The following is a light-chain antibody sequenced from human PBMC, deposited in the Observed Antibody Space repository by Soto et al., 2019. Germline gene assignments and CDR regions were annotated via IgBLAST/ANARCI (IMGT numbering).Light chain of an antibody. Sequence: DIQMTQSPSTLSASVGDRVTITCRASQSINTWLAWYQKKPGKAPKLLIDKASSLESGVPSRFSGSGSGTELTLTISSLQPDDFGTYYCQQYKSYSVTFGPGTKVDIK. J-gene: IGKJ3*01. CDR1: QSINTW. V-gene: IGKV1-5*03. CDR2: KAS. CDR3: QQYKSYSVT.